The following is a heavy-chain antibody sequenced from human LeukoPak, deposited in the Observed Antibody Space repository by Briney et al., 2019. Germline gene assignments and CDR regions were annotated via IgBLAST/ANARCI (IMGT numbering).Heavy chain of an antibody. J-gene: IGHJ4*02. D-gene: IGHD6-13*01. CDR3: AREGASIAAAGFDY. V-gene: IGHV1-69*04. CDR1: GGTFSRYA. CDR2: SIPILGIA. Sequence: GASVKVSFQPSGGTFSRYAISGLRQAPGQRLEWMGRSIPILGIAYYAQKFQGRVTIHAHKSMSTDYMELSSLRSEDTAVCYCAREGASIAAAGFDYWGQGTLVTVSS.